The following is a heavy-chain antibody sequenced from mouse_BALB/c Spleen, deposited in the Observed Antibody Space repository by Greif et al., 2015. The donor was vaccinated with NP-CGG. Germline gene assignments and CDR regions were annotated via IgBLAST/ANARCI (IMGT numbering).Heavy chain of an antibody. CDR1: GFSLTSYG. V-gene: IGHV2-9*02. Sequence: VKVVESGPGLVAPSQSLSITCTVSGFSLTSYGVHWVRQPPGKGPEWLGVIWAGGSTNYNSALMSRLSISKDNSKSQVFLKMNSLQTDDTAMYYWARDGYYAMDYWGQGTSVTVSS. CDR2: IWAGGST. J-gene: IGHJ4*01. CDR3: ARDGYYAMDY.